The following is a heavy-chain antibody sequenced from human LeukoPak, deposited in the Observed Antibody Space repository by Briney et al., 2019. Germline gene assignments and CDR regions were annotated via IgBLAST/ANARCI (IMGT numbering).Heavy chain of an antibody. J-gene: IGHJ4*02. CDR2: ISPYSGNT. Sequence: ASVKVSCKASGGTFSSYDISWVRQAPGQGLEWMGWISPYSGNTNYAQRFRGRVTMTTDTSTSTAYMELRSLRSDDTAVYYCARGDYYDSSGYSDASLFDYWGQGTLVTVSS. D-gene: IGHD3-22*01. CDR1: GGTFSSYD. CDR3: ARGDYYDSSGYSDASLFDY. V-gene: IGHV1-18*01.